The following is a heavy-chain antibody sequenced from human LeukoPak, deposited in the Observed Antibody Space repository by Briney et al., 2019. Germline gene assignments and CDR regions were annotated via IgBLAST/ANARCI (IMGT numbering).Heavy chain of an antibody. D-gene: IGHD5-12*01. CDR3: ARGRGTGGGYDLQVHLDY. J-gene: IGHJ4*02. V-gene: IGHV4-34*01. CDR1: GGSFSGYY. Sequence: SETLSLTCAVYGGSFSGYYWSWIRQPPGKGLEWIGEINHSGSTNYNPSLKSRVTISVDTSKNQFSLKLSSVTAADTAVYYCARGRGTGGGYDLQVHLDYWGQGTLVTVSS. CDR2: INHSGST.